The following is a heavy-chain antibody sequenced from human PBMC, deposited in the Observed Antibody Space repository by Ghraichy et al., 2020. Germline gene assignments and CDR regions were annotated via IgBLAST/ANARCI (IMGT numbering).Heavy chain of an antibody. CDR1: GYTFTSYG. V-gene: IGHV1-18*01. CDR3: ARDLEVVPATPIDY. Sequence: ASVKVSCKASGYTFTSYGISWVRQAPGQGLEWMGWINGYNGHTNYAQNVQGRVTMTTATSTRTAYMELRSLRSDDTAVYYCARDLEVVPATPIDYWGQGTLVTVSS. J-gene: IGHJ4*02. D-gene: IGHD2-15*01. CDR2: INGYNGHT.